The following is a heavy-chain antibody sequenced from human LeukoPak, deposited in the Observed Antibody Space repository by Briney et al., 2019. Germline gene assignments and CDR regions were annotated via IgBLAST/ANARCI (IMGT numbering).Heavy chain of an antibody. CDR3: ARGGQLERRGQFDY. CDR2: IYYSGST. V-gene: IGHV4-59*01. CDR1: GGSISSYY. D-gene: IGHD1-1*01. J-gene: IGHJ4*02. Sequence: SETLSLTCTVSGGSISSYYWSWIRQPPGKGLEWIGYIYYSGSTNYNPSLKSRVTISVDTSKNQFSLKLSSVTAADTAVYYCARGGQLERRGQFDYWGQGTLVTVSS.